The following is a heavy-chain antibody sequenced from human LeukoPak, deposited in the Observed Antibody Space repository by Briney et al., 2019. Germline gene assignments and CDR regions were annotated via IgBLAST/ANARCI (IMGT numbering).Heavy chain of an antibody. Sequence: GGSLRLSCAASGFTFSSYGMHSVRQAPGKGLEWVAFIRYDGSNKYYADSVKGRFTISRDNSKNTLYLQMNSLRAEDTAVYYCAFSSSTPDYYYYMDVWGKGTTVTVSS. V-gene: IGHV3-30*02. J-gene: IGHJ6*03. D-gene: IGHD6-6*01. CDR2: IRYDGSNK. CDR3: AFSSSTPDYYYYMDV. CDR1: GFTFSSYG.